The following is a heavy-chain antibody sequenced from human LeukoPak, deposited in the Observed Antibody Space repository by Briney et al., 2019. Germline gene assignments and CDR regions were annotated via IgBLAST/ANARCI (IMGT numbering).Heavy chain of an antibody. J-gene: IGHJ4*02. D-gene: IGHD2-2*02. V-gene: IGHV3-30*02. CDR3: AKDQGGCSSTSCYRVFDY. CDR2: IRYDGSNK. Sequence: GGSLRLSCAASGFTFSSYGMHWVRQAPGKGLEWVAFIRYDGSNKYYADSVKGRFTISRDNSKNTLYLQMNSLRAEDTAVYYRAKDQGGCSSTSCYRVFDYWGQGTLVTVSS. CDR1: GFTFSSYG.